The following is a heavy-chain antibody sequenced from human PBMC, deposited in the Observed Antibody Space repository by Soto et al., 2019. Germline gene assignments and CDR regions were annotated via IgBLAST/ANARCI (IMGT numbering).Heavy chain of an antibody. J-gene: IGHJ6*03. CDR2: IKQDGSEK. D-gene: IGHD2-2*01. CDR1: GFTFSSYW. CDR3: ARDIVVVPAAMHYYYMDV. Sequence: GGSLRLSCAASGFTFSSYWMSWVRQAPGKGLEWVANIKQDGSEKYYVDSVKGRFTISRDNAKNSLYLQMNSLRAEDTAVYYCARDIVVVPAAMHYYYMDVWGKGTTVTVSS. V-gene: IGHV3-7*01.